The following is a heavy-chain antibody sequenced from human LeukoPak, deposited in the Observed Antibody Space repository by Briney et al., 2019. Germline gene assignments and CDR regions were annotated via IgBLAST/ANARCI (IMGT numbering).Heavy chain of an antibody. CDR3: AKDRGSGWNGPDY. Sequence: PGGSLRLSCAASGFTFSSYGMHWVRQAPGKGLEWVAVIWYDGSNKYYADSVKGRFTISRDNFKNTLYLQMNSLRAEDTAVYYCAKDRGSGWNGPDYWGQGTLVTVSS. J-gene: IGHJ4*02. D-gene: IGHD6-19*01. V-gene: IGHV3-33*06. CDR1: GFTFSSYG. CDR2: IWYDGSNK.